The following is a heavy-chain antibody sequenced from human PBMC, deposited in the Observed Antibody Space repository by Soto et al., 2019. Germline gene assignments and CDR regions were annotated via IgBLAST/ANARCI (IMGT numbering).Heavy chain of an antibody. CDR1: GGSVNSGSYY. CDR3: ARDSARPYNYYGMDV. V-gene: IGHV4-61*01. D-gene: IGHD6-6*01. Sequence: QVQLQESGPGLVKPSETLSLTCTVSGGSVNSGSYYWSWIRQPPGKGLEWIGYIYCSGSTNYNPSLKSRVTISVDTSKNQFSLNLRSVTAADTAVYYCARDSARPYNYYGMDVWGQGTTVTVSS. J-gene: IGHJ6*02. CDR2: IYCSGST.